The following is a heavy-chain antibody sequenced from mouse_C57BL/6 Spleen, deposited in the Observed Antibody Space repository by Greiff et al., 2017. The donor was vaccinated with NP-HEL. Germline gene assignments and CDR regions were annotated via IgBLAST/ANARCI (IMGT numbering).Heavy chain of an antibody. Sequence: VQLQQSGAELVRPGPSVKVSCKASGYAFTNYLIEWVKQRPGQGLEWIGVINPGSGGTNYNEKFKGKATLTADKSSSTAYMQLSSLTSEDSAVYFCASPYYYGSSWFAYWGQGTLVTVSA. CDR3: ASPYYYGSSWFAY. J-gene: IGHJ3*01. CDR1: GYAFTNYL. CDR2: INPGSGGT. V-gene: IGHV1-54*01. D-gene: IGHD1-1*01.